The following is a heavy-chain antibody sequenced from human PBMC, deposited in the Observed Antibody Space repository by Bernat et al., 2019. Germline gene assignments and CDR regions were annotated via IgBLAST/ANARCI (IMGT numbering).Heavy chain of an antibody. V-gene: IGHV3-33*01. CDR1: GFTFSSYG. J-gene: IGHJ6*02. Sequence: QVQLVESGGDVVQPGRSLRLSCAASGFTFSSYGMHWVRQAPGKGLEWVAVIWYDGSNKYYADSVKGRFTISRDNSKNTLYLQMNSLRAEDTAVYYCARDQEKYYYDSSGYSGYYYGMDVWGQGTTVTVSS. CDR2: IWYDGSNK. D-gene: IGHD3-22*01. CDR3: ARDQEKYYYDSSGYSGYYYGMDV.